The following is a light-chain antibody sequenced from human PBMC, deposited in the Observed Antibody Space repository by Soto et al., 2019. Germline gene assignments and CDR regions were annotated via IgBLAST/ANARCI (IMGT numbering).Light chain of an antibody. J-gene: IGKJ4*01. CDR2: AAS. V-gene: IGKV1-39*01. CDR1: QSLRNY. CDR3: RQSYITPLT. Sequence: DIQMTQSPSSLSASVGDRVTITCRASQSLRNYLNWYQQKPGKAPNLLIYAASTLQGGVPSRFSGSGSGTDFTLTISSLQPEDFATYYCRQSYITPLTFGGGTRVEIK.